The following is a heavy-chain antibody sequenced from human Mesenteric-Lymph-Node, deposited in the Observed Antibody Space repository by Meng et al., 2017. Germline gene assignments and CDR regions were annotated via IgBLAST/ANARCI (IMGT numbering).Heavy chain of an antibody. CDR1: GYTFTSYG. CDR2: ISAYNGNT. D-gene: IGHD3-22*01. Sequence: ASVKVSCKASGYTFTSYGISWVRQAPGQGLEWMGWISAYNGNTNYAQKLQGRVTITRDTSASTAYMELSSLRSEDTAVYYCTRGNHYDSSGYFFGVFADYWGQGTLVTVSS. J-gene: IGHJ4*02. CDR3: TRGNHYDSSGYFFGVFADY. V-gene: IGHV1-18*01.